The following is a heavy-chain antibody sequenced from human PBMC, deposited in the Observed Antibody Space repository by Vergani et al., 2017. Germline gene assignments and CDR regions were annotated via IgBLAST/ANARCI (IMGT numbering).Heavy chain of an antibody. CDR1: GFTFSSYT. V-gene: IGHV3-30-3*01. Sequence: QVQLVESGGGVVQPGRSLRLSCAASGFTFSSYTMHWVRQAPGKGLEWVAVISSDGSNKYYADSVRGRFTISRDNSKSTLFLQMNSLRVEDMAVYYCARDRGDWRYSRYFYNYYMDVWGKGTTVTVSS. D-gene: IGHD2-8*02. CDR2: ISSDGSNK. CDR3: ARDRGDWRYSRYFYNYYMDV. J-gene: IGHJ6*03.